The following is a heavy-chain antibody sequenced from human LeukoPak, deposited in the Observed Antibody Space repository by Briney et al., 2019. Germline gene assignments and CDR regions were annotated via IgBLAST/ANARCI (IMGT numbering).Heavy chain of an antibody. J-gene: IGHJ4*02. V-gene: IGHV3-21*01. CDR3: ARVSRDGYNSRTFDY. Sequence: PGGSLRLSCAASGFTFSSYSMNWVRQAPGKGLEWVSSIRSSSSYIYYADSVKGRFTISRDNAKNSLYLQMNSLRAEDTAVYYCARVSRDGYNSRTFDYWGQGTLVTVSS. D-gene: IGHD5-24*01. CDR2: IRSSSSYI. CDR1: GFTFSSYS.